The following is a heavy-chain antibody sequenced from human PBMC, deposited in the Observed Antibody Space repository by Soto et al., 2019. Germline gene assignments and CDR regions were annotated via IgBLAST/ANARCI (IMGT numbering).Heavy chain of an antibody. V-gene: IGHV4-39*01. CDR3: ARPEGGYGSGYSWFDP. Sequence: QLQLQESGPGLVKPSETLSLTCSVSGRSISEINSYWGWTRQTPGEGLEWIGTIHHTGSTYYNPSLKSRVIISLDTSKNQFSLKLSSVTAADTALYYCARPEGGYGSGYSWFDPWGQGTRVTVSS. CDR1: GRSISEINSY. CDR2: IHHTGST. J-gene: IGHJ5*02. D-gene: IGHD5-12*01.